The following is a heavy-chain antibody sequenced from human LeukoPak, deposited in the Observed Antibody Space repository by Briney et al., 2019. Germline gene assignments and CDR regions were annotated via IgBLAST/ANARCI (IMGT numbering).Heavy chain of an antibody. D-gene: IGHD6-13*01. CDR3: ARAPGIAAAGTQSPFDY. V-gene: IGHV1-18*01. CDR2: ISGYNGNT. Sequence: ASVKVSCKASGYTCTSYGITWVRQAPGQGLEWMGWISGYNGNTNYAQKLQGRVTMTTDTSTSTAYMELRSLRSDDTALYYCARAPGIAAAGTQSPFDYWGQGTLVTVSS. J-gene: IGHJ4*02. CDR1: GYTCTSYG.